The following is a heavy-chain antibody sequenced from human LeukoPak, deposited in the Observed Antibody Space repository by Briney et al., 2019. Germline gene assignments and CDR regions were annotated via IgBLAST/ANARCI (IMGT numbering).Heavy chain of an antibody. D-gene: IGHD3-3*01. J-gene: IGHJ4*02. CDR2: IYYSGST. Sequence: SETLSLTCTVSGGSISSSSYYWGWIRQPPGKGLEWIGSIYYSGSTYYNPSLKSRVTISVDTSKNQFSLKLSSVTAADTAVYYCARTRFLEWPPYYFDYWGQGTLVTVSS. CDR1: GGSISSSSYY. CDR3: ARTRFLEWPPYYFDY. V-gene: IGHV4-39*01.